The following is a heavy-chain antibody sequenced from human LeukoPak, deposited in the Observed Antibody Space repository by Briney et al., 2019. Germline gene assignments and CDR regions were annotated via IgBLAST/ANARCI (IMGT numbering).Heavy chain of an antibody. V-gene: IGHV4-59*01. CDR3: ARSRGYFDY. D-gene: IGHD6-13*01. CDR1: GGSISTYY. J-gene: IGHJ4*02. Sequence: SETLSLTCTVSGGSISTYYWSWIRQPPGKGLEWIGYIYYSGSTNYNPSLKSRVTISVDTSKNQFSLKLISVTAADTALYYCARSRGYFDYWGQGTLVTVSS. CDR2: IYYSGST.